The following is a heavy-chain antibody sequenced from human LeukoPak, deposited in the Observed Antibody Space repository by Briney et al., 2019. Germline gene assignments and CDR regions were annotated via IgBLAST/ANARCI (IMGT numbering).Heavy chain of an antibody. CDR2: INSDGRNT. V-gene: IGHV3-74*01. J-gene: IGHJ4*02. CDR3: ARGGSITAAPDY. CDR1: GFTFSSYW. Sequence: GGSLRLSCAASGFTFSSYWMHWVRQAPGKGLVWVSRINSDGRNTCYADSVKGRFTISRDNAKSTLYLQMNSLRAEDTAVYFCARGGSITAAPDYWGQGTLVTVSS. D-gene: IGHD6-25*01.